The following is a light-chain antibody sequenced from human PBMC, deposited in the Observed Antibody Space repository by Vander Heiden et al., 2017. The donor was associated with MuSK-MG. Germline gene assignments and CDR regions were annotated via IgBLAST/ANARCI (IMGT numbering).Light chain of an antibody. V-gene: IGKV1-39*01. J-gene: IGKJ4*01. CDR3: QQEYSRPGST. Sequence: DIQMTQSPSSLSAFVGDAVTITCRASRDISTYLNWYQQKQGKAPRLLIYAASKLQSGVPSRFRGRGSGRDFTLTVASRQAEDAATYYCQQEYSRPGSTFGAGTRLEIK. CDR2: AAS. CDR1: RDISTY.